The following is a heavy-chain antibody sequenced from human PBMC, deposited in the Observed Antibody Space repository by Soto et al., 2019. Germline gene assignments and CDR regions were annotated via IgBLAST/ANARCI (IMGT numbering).Heavy chain of an antibody. V-gene: IGHV3-15*01. D-gene: IGHD1-20*01. Sequence: GGSLRLSCAASGFTFSNAWMSWVRQAPGKGLEWVGRIKSKTDGGTTDYAAPVKGRFTISRDDSKNTLYLQMNSLRAEDTAVYYCARETPRRITGMGLEDYYYGMDVWGQGTLVTVSS. CDR1: GFTFSNAW. J-gene: IGHJ6*02. CDR3: ARETPRRITGMGLEDYYYGMDV. CDR2: IKSKTDGGTT.